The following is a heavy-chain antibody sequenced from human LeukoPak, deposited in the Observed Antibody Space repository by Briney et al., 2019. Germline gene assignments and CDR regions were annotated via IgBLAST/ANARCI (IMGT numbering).Heavy chain of an antibody. D-gene: IGHD3-22*01. CDR1: GYTFTNYG. CDR2: IGGYNGNT. Sequence: GASVKVSCKASGYTFTNYGIIWVRQAPGQGLEWMGWIGGYNGNTNYAQRVQGRVTMTTETSTSTAYMELRSLRSDDTAVYYCARDNRAYSDTSGPGGYFDYWGQGTLVTVSS. J-gene: IGHJ4*02. V-gene: IGHV1-18*01. CDR3: ARDNRAYSDTSGPGGYFDY.